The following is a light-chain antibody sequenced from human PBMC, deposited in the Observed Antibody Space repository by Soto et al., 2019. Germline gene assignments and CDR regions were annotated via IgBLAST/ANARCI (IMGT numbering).Light chain of an antibody. J-gene: IGKJ1*01. CDR3: RQYYSFPRT. Sequence: VIWMTQSPSLLSASTGDRVTISCRISQGISSYLAWYQQKPGKAPELLIYAACTLQSGVPSRFSGSGSGTDFTLTISCLQSEDFATYYCRQYYSFPRTFGQGTKVEIK. CDR2: AAC. CDR1: QGISSY. V-gene: IGKV1D-8*01.